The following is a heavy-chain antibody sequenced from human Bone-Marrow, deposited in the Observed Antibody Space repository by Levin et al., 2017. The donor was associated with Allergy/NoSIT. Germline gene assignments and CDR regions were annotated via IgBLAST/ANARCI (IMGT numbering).Heavy chain of an antibody. CDR1: GFTFSSFA. CDR3: AKGLDSSGRPYFDY. D-gene: IGHD6-19*01. J-gene: IGHJ4*02. V-gene: IGHV3-23*01. Sequence: GGSLRLSCAASGFTFSSFAMSWVRQAPGKGLEWVSAISGSGGSTYYADSVKGRFTISRDNSKNTLNLQMNSLRAEDTALYYCAKGLDSSGRPYFDYWGQGTLVTVSS. CDR2: ISGSGGST.